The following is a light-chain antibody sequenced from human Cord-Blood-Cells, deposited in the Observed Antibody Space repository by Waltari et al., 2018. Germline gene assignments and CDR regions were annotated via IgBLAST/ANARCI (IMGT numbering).Light chain of an antibody. Sequence: QSALTQPASVSGSPGQSITISCTGTSSDVGGYHFVSLSQQHPGKAPKPLIYEVSNRPSGFSNRLSGSKSGNAASLTISGRQAGDEADYYCSSYTSSSTLFYVFGTGTKVTVL. CDR3: SSYTSSSTLFYV. CDR2: EVS. V-gene: IGLV2-14*01. CDR1: SSDVGGYHF. J-gene: IGLJ1*01.